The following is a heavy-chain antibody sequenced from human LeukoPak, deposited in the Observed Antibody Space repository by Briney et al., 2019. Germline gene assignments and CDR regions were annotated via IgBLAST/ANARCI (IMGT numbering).Heavy chain of an antibody. Sequence: SQTLSLTCTVSGGSISSGSYYWSWIRQPAGKGLEWIGRIYTSGSTNYNPSLKSRVTISVDTSKNQSSLKLSSVTAADTAVYYCARSAAGIWLVWFDPWGQGTLVTVSS. D-gene: IGHD6-13*01. CDR3: ARSAAGIWLVWFDP. CDR1: GGSISSGSYY. V-gene: IGHV4-61*02. CDR2: IYTSGST. J-gene: IGHJ5*02.